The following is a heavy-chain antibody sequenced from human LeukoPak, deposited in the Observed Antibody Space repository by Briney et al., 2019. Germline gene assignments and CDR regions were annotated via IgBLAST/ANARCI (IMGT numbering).Heavy chain of an antibody. V-gene: IGHV3-21*01. CDR2: ISSTGGSI. CDR1: GFTFSNMG. CDR3: VRGRGFSNEWSKYYFDC. D-gene: IGHD2-8*01. Sequence: KSGGSLRLSCAASGFTFSNMGFNWVRQAPGKGQEWVSSISSTGGSIYYADSVKGRFTISRDNTKNSLYLQMNSLRAEDTALYFCVRGRGFSNEWSKYYFDCWGQGTLVTVSS. J-gene: IGHJ4*02.